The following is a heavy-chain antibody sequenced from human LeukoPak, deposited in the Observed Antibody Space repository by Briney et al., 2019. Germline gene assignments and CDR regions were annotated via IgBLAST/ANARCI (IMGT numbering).Heavy chain of an antibody. V-gene: IGHV4-34*01. J-gene: IGHJ3*02. CDR1: GGSFSGYY. CDR3: ARGWGGADAFDI. Sequence: PSETLSLTCAVYGGSFSGYYWSWIRQPPGKGLEWIGEINHSGSTNYNPSLKSRVTISVDTSKNQFSLKLSSVIAADTAVYYCARGWGGADAFDIWGQGTMVTVSS. CDR2: INHSGST. D-gene: IGHD7-27*01.